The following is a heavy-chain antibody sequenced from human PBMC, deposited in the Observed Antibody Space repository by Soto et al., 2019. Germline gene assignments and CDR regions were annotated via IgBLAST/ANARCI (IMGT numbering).Heavy chain of an antibody. CDR2: INQGGSEN. CDR1: GFTISTYW. J-gene: IGHJ6*02. D-gene: IGHD2-21*01. Sequence: EVQLVESGGGLVQPGGSLRLSCGVSGFTISTYWMSWVRRTPGKGLEWVGNINQGGSENFYAGSVRGRFSISRDNARNTVYLQMKSLRAADTAVYFCARDRGDGYYGQDTWGMDVCGQWTTVTVSS. CDR3: ARDRGDGYYGQDTWGMDV. V-gene: IGHV3-7*05.